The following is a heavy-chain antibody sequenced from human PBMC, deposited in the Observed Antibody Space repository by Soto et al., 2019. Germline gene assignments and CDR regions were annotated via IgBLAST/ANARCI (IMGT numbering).Heavy chain of an antibody. CDR2: IYNGGNT. J-gene: IGHJ2*01. CDR3: ARDSYVSL. CDR1: GFSVSSHY. Sequence: EVELVETGGGLTQPGGSRRLSCAASGFSVSSHYMNWVRQAPGKGLEWVSIIYNGGNTYYADSVKGRFTISRDDSKNTLYLQMNSLRAEDTAVYYCARDSYVSLWGRGTLVTVSS. D-gene: IGHD3-16*01. V-gene: IGHV3-53*02.